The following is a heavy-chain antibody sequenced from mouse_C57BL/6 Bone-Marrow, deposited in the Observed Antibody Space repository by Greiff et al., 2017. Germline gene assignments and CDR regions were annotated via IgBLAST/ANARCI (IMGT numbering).Heavy chain of an antibody. CDR3: ARDRVVGFDY. D-gene: IGHD1-1*01. CDR2: IDPSDSYT. V-gene: IGHV1-59*01. Sequence: QVQLQQPGAELVRPGTSVTLSCKASGYTFTSYWMHWVKQRPGQGLEWIGVIDPSDSYTNYNQKFKGKATLAVDTSSSTAYMPLSSLTSEDSAVYYCARDRVVGFDYWGQGTTLTVSS. CDR1: GYTFTSYW. J-gene: IGHJ2*01.